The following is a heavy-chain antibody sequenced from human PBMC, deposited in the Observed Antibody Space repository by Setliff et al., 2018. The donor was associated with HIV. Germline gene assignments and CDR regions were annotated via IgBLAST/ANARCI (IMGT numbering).Heavy chain of an antibody. CDR2: MYYGGIT. V-gene: IGHV4-39*01. CDR1: DGSTSSSSYY. Sequence: SETLSLTCSVSDGSTSSSSYYWGWIRQAPGKGLEWIGTMYYGGITYYNPSLKSRATVSVDTSKNQVSLRLSSVTAADTAVYYCARKECTSWPRVHYWGQGALVTVSS. J-gene: IGHJ4*02. D-gene: IGHD6-13*01. CDR3: ARKECTSWPRVHY.